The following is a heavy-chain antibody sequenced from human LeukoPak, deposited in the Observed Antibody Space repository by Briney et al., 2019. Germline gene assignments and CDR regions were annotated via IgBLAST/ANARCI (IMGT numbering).Heavy chain of an antibody. Sequence: PSETLSLTCTVSGGSISSYYWSWIRQPPGKGLEWIGYIYYSGSTNYNPSLKSRVTISVDTSKNQFSLKLSSVTAADTAVYYCARETYCSSTSCNGLYYCYAVDVWGQGTTVTVSS. V-gene: IGHV4-59*01. CDR1: GGSISSYY. J-gene: IGHJ6*02. CDR3: ARETYCSSTSCNGLYYCYAVDV. D-gene: IGHD2-2*01. CDR2: IYYSGST.